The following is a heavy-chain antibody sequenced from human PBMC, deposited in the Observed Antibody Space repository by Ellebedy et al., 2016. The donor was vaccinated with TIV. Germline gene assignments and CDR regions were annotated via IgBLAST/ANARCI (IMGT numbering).Heavy chain of an antibody. V-gene: IGHV3-23*01. J-gene: IGHJ6*02. Sequence: GESLKISXAASGFTFSSYAMSWVRQAPGKGLEWVSAISGSGGSTYYADSVKGRFTISRDNSKNTLYLQMNSLRDEDTAVYYCGLAPVPNYYYYGMDVWGQGTTVTVSS. CDR3: GLAPVPNYYYYGMDV. CDR1: GFTFSSYA. CDR2: ISGSGGST.